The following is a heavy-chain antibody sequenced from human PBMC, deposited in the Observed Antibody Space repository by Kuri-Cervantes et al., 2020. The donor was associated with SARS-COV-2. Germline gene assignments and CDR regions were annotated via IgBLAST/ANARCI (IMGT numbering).Heavy chain of an antibody. CDR2: IYSGGST. CDR3: ARERGLRGWFDP. V-gene: IGHV3-53*01. Sequence: GESLKISFAASGFTVSSNYMSWVRQAPGKGLEWVSVIYSGGSTYYADSVKGRFTISRDNSKNTLYLQMNSLRAEDTAVYYCARERGLRGWFDPWGQGTLVTVSS. CDR1: GFTVSSNY. J-gene: IGHJ5*02.